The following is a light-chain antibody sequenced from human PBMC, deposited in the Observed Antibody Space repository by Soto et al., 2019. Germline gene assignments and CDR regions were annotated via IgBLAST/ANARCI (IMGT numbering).Light chain of an antibody. CDR3: CSYLGSYSYV. V-gene: IGLV2-11*01. Sequence: QSVLTQPRSVSGSPGQSVTISCTGTSSDVGGYDSVSWYQQQPGKAPKLLIYDVTKRPSGVPNRFSGSKSGNTASLTISGLQAEDEADYYCCSYLGSYSYVSGTGTKVTVL. CDR1: SSDVGGYDS. J-gene: IGLJ1*01. CDR2: DVT.